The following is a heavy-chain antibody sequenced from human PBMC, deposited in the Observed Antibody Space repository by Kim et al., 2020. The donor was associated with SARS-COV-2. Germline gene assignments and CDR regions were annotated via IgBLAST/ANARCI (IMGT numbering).Heavy chain of an antibody. CDR3: ARRGYSGYDFDY. CDR2: ISSSGSTI. Sequence: GGSLRLSCAASGFTFSSYEMNWVRQAPGKGLEWVSYISSSGSTIYYADSVKGRFTISRDNAKNSLYLQMNSLRAKDTAVYYCARRGYSGYDFDYWGQGTLVTVSS. V-gene: IGHV3-48*03. D-gene: IGHD5-12*01. J-gene: IGHJ4*02. CDR1: GFTFSSYE.